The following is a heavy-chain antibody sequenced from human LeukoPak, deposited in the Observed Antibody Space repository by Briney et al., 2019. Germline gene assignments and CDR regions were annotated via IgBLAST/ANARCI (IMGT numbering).Heavy chain of an antibody. CDR1: GFTFSSYA. CDR2: ISYDGSNK. CDR3: AKGASGYDEGADAFDI. D-gene: IGHD5-12*01. V-gene: IGHV3-30*18. J-gene: IGHJ3*02. Sequence: GGSLRLSCAASGFTFSSYAMSWVRQAPGKGLEWVAVISYDGSNKYYADSVKGRFTISRDNSKNTLYLQMNSLRAEDTAVYYCAKGASGYDEGADAFDIWGQGTMVTVSS.